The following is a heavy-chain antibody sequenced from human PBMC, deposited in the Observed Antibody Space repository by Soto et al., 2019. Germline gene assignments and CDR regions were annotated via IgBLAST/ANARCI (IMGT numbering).Heavy chain of an antibody. CDR3: AKERGTNYYFYGMDG. J-gene: IGHJ6*02. D-gene: IGHD1-7*01. V-gene: IGHV3-23*01. Sequence: GGSLRLSCAASGFTFSNYAISWVRQAPGKGLEWVSAVGNTGLSTHYSDSVKGRFTISRDNSKNTLYLQMDSLRAEDTALYYCAKERGTNYYFYGMDGWGQGTTVTVSS. CDR1: GFTFSNYA. CDR2: VGNTGLST.